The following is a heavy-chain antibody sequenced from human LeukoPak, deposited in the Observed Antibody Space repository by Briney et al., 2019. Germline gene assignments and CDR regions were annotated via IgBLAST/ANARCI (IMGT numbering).Heavy chain of an antibody. CDR1: GYTFTSYG. CDR3: AREAIFYYYDSSGRYYFDY. V-gene: IGHV1-18*01. J-gene: IGHJ4*02. Sequence: ASVKVSCKASGYTFTSYGISWVRQAPGQGLDWMGWISAYNGNTNYAQKLQGRVTMTTDTSTSTAYMELRSLRSDDTAVYYCAREAIFYYYDSSGRYYFDYWGQGTLVTVSS. CDR2: ISAYNGNT. D-gene: IGHD3-22*01.